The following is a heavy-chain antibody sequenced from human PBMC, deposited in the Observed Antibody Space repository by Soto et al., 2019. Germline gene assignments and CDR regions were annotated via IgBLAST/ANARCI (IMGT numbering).Heavy chain of an antibody. V-gene: IGHV6-1*01. CDR3: AIAFPYHVRSHSYLDY. CDR1: GDSVSGNSAA. Sequence: SPTLSLTCAISGDSVSGNSAAWNWIRQSPSRGLEWLGRTYYRSRWYNDYAVSVKSRITVTPDTSKNQFSLHLNSVTPEDTAVYYCAIAFPYHVRSHSYLDYCGPGPLVSVSS. CDR2: TYYRSRWYN. D-gene: IGHD5-18*01. J-gene: IGHJ4*02.